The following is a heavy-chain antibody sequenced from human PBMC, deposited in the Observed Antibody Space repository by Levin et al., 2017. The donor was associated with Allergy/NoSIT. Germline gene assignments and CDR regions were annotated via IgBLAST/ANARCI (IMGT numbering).Heavy chain of an antibody. Sequence: GESLKISCAASGFTFSSYDMHWVRQATGKGLEWVSAIGTAGDTYYPGSVKGRFTISRENAKNSLYLQMNSLRAGDTAVYYCARAVYCSGGSCYFGGAFDIWGQGTMVTVSS. CDR1: GFTFSSYD. CDR2: IGTAGDT. J-gene: IGHJ3*02. CDR3: ARAVYCSGGSCYFGGAFDI. D-gene: IGHD2-15*01. V-gene: IGHV3-13*04.